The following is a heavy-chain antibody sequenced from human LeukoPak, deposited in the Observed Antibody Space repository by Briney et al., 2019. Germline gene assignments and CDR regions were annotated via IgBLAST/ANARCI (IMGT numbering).Heavy chain of an antibody. J-gene: IGHJ4*02. Sequence: SETLSLTCTVSGYSISSGYYWGWIRQPPGKGLEWIGSIYHSGSTYYNPSLKSRVTISVDTSKNQFSLKLSSVTAADTAVYYCARASSTSCSDYWGQGTLVTVSS. CDR3: ARASSTSCSDY. CDR1: GYSISSGYY. V-gene: IGHV4-38-2*02. D-gene: IGHD2-2*01. CDR2: IYHSGST.